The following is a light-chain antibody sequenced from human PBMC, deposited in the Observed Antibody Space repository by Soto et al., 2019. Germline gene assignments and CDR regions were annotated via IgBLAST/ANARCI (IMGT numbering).Light chain of an antibody. J-gene: IGLJ2*01. CDR3: SSYTGTSTLV. CDR1: SSDVGDYDY. Sequence: QSALTQPASVSGSPGPSITISCTGTSSDVGDYDYVSWYQQQPGKAPQLMFYDVSDRPSGVPNRFSGSKSGNTASLTISGLQAEDEADYYCSSYTGTSTLVFGGGTKLTVL. V-gene: IGLV2-14*01. CDR2: DVS.